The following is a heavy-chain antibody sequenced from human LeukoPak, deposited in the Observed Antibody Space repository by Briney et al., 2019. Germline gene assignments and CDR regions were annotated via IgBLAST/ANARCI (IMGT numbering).Heavy chain of an antibody. Sequence: ASVKVSCKASGYTFTGYYMHWVRQAPGQGLEWMGWINPNSGGTDYAQKFQGRVTMTRDTSISTAYMELSRLRSDDTAVYYCARERVVPAAIFYYYGMDVWGQGTTVTVSS. V-gene: IGHV1-2*02. CDR2: INPNSGGT. J-gene: IGHJ6*02. CDR3: ARERVVPAAIFYYYGMDV. CDR1: GYTFTGYY. D-gene: IGHD2-2*02.